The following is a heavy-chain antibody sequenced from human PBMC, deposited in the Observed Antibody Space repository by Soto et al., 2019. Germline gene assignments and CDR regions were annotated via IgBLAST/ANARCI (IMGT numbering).Heavy chain of an antibody. CDR1: GFTFTNYA. CDR2: ISGGGSIT. Sequence: EVQLLESGGDLVQPGGPLRLSCAASGFTFTNYAMTWVRQAPGKGLEWVSTISGGGSITYYADSLKGRFTISRDNSKNTLYLQINSLRAEDTAVYYCAKTIRGGYSSSWYYFDYWGQGTLVTVSS. V-gene: IGHV3-23*01. D-gene: IGHD6-13*01. CDR3: AKTIRGGYSSSWYYFDY. J-gene: IGHJ4*02.